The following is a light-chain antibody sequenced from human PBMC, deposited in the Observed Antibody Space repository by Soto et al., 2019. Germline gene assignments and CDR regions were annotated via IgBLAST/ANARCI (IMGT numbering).Light chain of an antibody. Sequence: GLTQSPGTLSLSPGERATLSFRASQSVSSSYLAWYQQKPGQAPRLLIYGASSRATGIPDRFSGSGSGTDFTLTISRLQPEDFAVYYCQQYNNWPQTFGQGTNVDI. J-gene: IGKJ1*01. V-gene: IGKV3-20*01. CDR1: QSVSSSY. CDR3: QQYNNWPQT. CDR2: GAS.